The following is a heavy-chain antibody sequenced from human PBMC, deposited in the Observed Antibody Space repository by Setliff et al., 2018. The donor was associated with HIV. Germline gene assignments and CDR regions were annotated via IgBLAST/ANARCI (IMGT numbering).Heavy chain of an antibody. CDR1: GFTFSNAW. CDR3: VTGVGTSSVDY. Sequence: GSLRLSCAAAGFTFSNAWMTWVRQAPGKGLEWVARIRNKKNGGTTYYAAPVEGRFIISRDGSKNTLYLQMNSLRSEDTAVYCCVTGVGTSSVDYWGQGTMVTVSS. J-gene: IGHJ4*02. CDR2: IRNKKNGGTT. D-gene: IGHD3-22*01. V-gene: IGHV3-15*01.